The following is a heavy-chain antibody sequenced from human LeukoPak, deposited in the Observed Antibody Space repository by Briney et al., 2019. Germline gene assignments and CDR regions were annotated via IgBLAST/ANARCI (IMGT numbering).Heavy chain of an antibody. CDR3: ARGEWELLRSGYGYYFDY. V-gene: IGHV5-51*01. D-gene: IGHD1-26*01. Sequence: GESLKISCKGSGYSFTSYWIGWVRQMPGKGLEWMGIIYPGDSDTRYSPSFQGQVTISADRSISTAYLQWSSLKASDTAMYYCARGEWELLRSGYGYYFDYWGQGTLVTVSS. J-gene: IGHJ4*02. CDR2: IYPGDSDT. CDR1: GYSFTSYW.